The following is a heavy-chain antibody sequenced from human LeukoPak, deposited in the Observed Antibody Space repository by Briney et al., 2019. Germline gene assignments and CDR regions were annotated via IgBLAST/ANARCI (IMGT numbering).Heavy chain of an antibody. D-gene: IGHD4-17*01. J-gene: IGHJ4*02. Sequence: VGSLRLSCAASGFTFSSYAMSWVRQAPGKGLEWVSAISGSGGSTYYADSVKGRFTISRDNSKNTLYLQMNSLRAEDTAVYYCAKGLYGDYVEYFDYWGQGTLVTVSS. CDR1: GFTFSSYA. CDR3: AKGLYGDYVEYFDY. V-gene: IGHV3-23*01. CDR2: ISGSGGST.